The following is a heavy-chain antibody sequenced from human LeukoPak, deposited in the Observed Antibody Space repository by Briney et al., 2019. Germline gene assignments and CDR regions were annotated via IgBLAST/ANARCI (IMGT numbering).Heavy chain of an antibody. Sequence: GGSLRLSCAASGFTFSSYSMNWVRQAPGKGLEWVSSICSSSSYIYYADSVKGRFTISRTHAKNLHFMQMNSLRAEDTAVYYCSRWILEWLQYFDYWGQGTLVTVSS. V-gene: IGHV3-21*01. CDR3: SRWILEWLQYFDY. CDR1: GFTFSSYS. CDR2: ICSSSSYI. D-gene: IGHD3-3*01. J-gene: IGHJ4*02.